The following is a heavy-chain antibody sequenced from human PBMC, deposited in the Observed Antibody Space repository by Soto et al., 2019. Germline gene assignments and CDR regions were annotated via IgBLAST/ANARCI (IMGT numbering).Heavy chain of an antibody. J-gene: IGHJ4*02. Sequence: ASVKVSCKASGGTFSSDAISWVRQAPGQGLEWMGGIIPIFGTANYAQKFQGRVTITADESTSTAYMELSSLRSEDTAVYYCAREGSYGDYVYYWGQGTLVTISS. D-gene: IGHD4-17*01. CDR2: IIPIFGTA. CDR3: AREGSYGDYVYY. V-gene: IGHV1-69*13. CDR1: GGTFSSDA.